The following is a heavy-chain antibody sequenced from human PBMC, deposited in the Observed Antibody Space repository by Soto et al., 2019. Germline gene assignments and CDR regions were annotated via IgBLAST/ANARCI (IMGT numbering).Heavy chain of an antibody. V-gene: IGHV3-23*01. D-gene: IGHD3-9*01. J-gene: IGHJ4*02. CDR2: LSGGGSTT. CDR3: AKGPEYDILTDCDY. CDR1: GFTFSLSA. Sequence: EVQLLESGGGFVQPGESLRLSCAASGFTFSLSAMSWVRQAPGRGLDWVSSLSGGGSTTDYADSVKGRFTISRDNSKNTVHLQMNSLRAEDTAVYYCAKGPEYDILTDCDYWGQGALVTVSS.